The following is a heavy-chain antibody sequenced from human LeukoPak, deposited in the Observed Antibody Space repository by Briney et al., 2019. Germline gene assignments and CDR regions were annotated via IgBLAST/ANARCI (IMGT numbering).Heavy chain of an antibody. CDR1: GFTFSSYA. CDR3: ARDHGSRGWFDP. J-gene: IGHJ5*02. Sequence: AGGSLRLSCAASGFTFSSYAMSWVRQAPGKGLEWVSAISGSGGSTYYADSVKGRFTISRDNSKNTLYLQMNSLRAEDTAVYYCARDHGSRGWFDPWGQGTLVTVSS. CDR2: ISGSGGST. V-gene: IGHV3-23*01. D-gene: IGHD2-15*01.